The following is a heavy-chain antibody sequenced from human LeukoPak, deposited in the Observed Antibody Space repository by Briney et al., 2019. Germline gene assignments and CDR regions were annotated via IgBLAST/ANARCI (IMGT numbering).Heavy chain of an antibody. CDR3: ARGPWPCYDILTPPIMGEGAFDI. Sequence: ASVKVSCKASGYTFTGYYMHWVRQAPGQGLEWMGWINPNSGGTNYAQKFQGWVTMTRDTSISTAYMELSRLRSDDTAVYYCARGPWPCYDILTPPIMGEGAFDIWGQGTMVTVSS. V-gene: IGHV1-2*04. CDR1: GYTFTGYY. CDR2: INPNSGGT. J-gene: IGHJ3*02. D-gene: IGHD3-9*01.